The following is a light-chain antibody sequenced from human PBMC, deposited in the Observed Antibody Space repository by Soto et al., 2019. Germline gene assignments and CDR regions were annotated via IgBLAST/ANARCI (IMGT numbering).Light chain of an antibody. CDR2: AAS. Sequence: DIQLTQSPSFLSASVGDRVTITCRASQAISSSLVWYQHNPGKAPKLLIYAASTLQNGVPSSFSRSGSGTEFTLTIRSLQPEDFATYYCQHLNDYRYTFGQGTKVEIK. V-gene: IGKV1-9*01. CDR3: QHLNDYRYT. CDR1: QAISSS. J-gene: IGKJ2*01.